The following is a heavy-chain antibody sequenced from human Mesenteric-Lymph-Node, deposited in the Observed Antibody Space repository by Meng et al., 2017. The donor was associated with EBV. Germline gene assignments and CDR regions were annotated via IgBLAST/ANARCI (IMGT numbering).Heavy chain of an antibody. J-gene: IGHJ2*01. Sequence: QVQLQQSGPGFVQPSQTLALTCFISGDSVSSSSAAWTWIRQSPSRGLEWLGRTYYRSKWYNDYAVFVKSRITINPDTSKNQFSLQLNSVTPEDTAVYYCARGATSVFDLWGRGTLVTVYS. CDR1: GDSVSSSSAA. CDR2: TYYRSKWYN. V-gene: IGHV6-1*01. CDR3: ARGATSVFDL.